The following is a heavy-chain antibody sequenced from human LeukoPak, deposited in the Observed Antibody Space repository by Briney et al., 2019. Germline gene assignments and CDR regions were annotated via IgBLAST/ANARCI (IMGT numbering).Heavy chain of an antibody. V-gene: IGHV3-23*01. CDR3: ATDFRIGYSAHFAY. D-gene: IGHD2-21*01. J-gene: IGHJ4*02. CDR2: IYENGGTT. CDR1: GFTFRSHA. Sequence: GGSLRLSCVGSGFTFRSHAMSCVRQAPEKGREFVSGIYENGGTTYYADSVKGRFSISSDNSKNTLYLQMDSLRGEDTAVYYCATDFRIGYSAHFAYWGQGPLVTVSS.